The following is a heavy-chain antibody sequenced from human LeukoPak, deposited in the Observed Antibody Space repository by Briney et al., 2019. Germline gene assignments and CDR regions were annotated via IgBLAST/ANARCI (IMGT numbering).Heavy chain of an antibody. CDR2: IYPGDSET. Sequence: LGESLKISCKGSGYSFTDYWIGWVRQMPGKGLEWMGIIYPGDSETRYSPSFQGQVTISADKSISTAYLQWSSLKASDTAMYYCVRRYSTDSIDYWGQGTLVTVSS. V-gene: IGHV5-51*01. D-gene: IGHD6-13*01. CDR3: VRRYSTDSIDY. J-gene: IGHJ4*02. CDR1: GYSFTDYW.